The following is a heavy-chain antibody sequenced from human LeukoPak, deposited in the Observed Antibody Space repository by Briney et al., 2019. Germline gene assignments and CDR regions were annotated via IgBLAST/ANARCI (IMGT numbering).Heavy chain of an antibody. Sequence: PKASVKVSCKASGGSFSTYVITWVRQAPGQGLEWMGRIIPVLGVSNFAQKFQDRVAITADKSTNTAHMELSRLESGDTAVYYCARGEADILTGYFDYWGQGTLVTVSS. CDR2: IIPVLGVS. V-gene: IGHV1-69*04. D-gene: IGHD3-9*01. J-gene: IGHJ4*02. CDR3: ARGEADILTGYFDY. CDR1: GGSFSTYV.